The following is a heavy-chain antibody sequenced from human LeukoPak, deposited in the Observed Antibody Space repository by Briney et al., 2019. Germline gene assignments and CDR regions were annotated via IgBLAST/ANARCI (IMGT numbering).Heavy chain of an antibody. CDR2: ISSSGSTI. CDR3: ARTHRTYYDFWSGYYLDY. D-gene: IGHD3-3*01. V-gene: IGHV3-11*01. J-gene: IGHJ4*02. Sequence: KPGGSLRLSCAASGFTFSDYYMSWIRQAPGKGLEWVSYISSSGSTIYYAHSVKGRFTISRDNAKNSLYLQMNSLRAEDTAVYYCARTHRTYYDFWSGYYLDYWGQGTLVTVSS. CDR1: GFTFSDYY.